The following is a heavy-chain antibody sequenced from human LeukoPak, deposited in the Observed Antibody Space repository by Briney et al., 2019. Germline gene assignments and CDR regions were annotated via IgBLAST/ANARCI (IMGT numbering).Heavy chain of an antibody. J-gene: IGHJ4*02. CDR3: AREGPRGNSQFDY. CDR2: IAYDGSNK. CDR1: GFTFSSYA. V-gene: IGHV3-30*04. D-gene: IGHD2/OR15-2a*01. Sequence: GGSLRLSCAASGFTFSSYAMHWVRQAPGKGLEWVAVIAYDGSNKYYADSVKGRFTISRDNSKNTLYLQMNSLRAEDTAIYYCAREGPRGNSQFDYWGQGTLVTVSS.